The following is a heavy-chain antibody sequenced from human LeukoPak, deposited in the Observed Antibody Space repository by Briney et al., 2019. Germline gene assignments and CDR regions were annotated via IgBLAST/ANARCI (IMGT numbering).Heavy chain of an antibody. J-gene: IGHJ3*02. CDR2: FDPEDGET. D-gene: IGHD2-15*01. Sequence: EASVKVSCKVSGYTLTELSMHWVRQAPGKGLEWMGGFDPEDGETIYAQKFQGRVTMTEDTSTDTAYMELSSLRSEDTAVYYCASGCSGGSCYEWVDIWGQGTMVTVSS. CDR3: ASGCSGGSCYEWVDI. V-gene: IGHV1-24*01. CDR1: GYTLTELS.